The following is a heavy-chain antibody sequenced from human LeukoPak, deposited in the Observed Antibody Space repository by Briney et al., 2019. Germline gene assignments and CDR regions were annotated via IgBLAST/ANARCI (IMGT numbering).Heavy chain of an antibody. CDR1: GYTFTGKF. J-gene: IGHJ4*02. CDR2: IDPNSGGT. CDR3: ARDREGLAYFDY. D-gene: IGHD3/OR15-3a*01. Sequence: ASVKVSCKASGYTFTGKFIHWVRQAPGQGLEWMGWIDPNSGGTDYAQKFRGRVTMTRDTSTTTAYMDLSSLISDDTAVYYCARDREGLAYFDYWGQGTLVAVSS. V-gene: IGHV1-2*02.